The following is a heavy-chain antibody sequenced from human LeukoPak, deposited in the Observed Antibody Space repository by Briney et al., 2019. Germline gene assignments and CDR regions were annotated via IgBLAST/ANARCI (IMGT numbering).Heavy chain of an antibody. Sequence: SETLSLTCTVSGGSISIYYWSWIRQPPGKGLEWIGYIYYSGSTNYNPSLKSRVTISVDTSKNQFSLKLSSVTAADTAVYYCARDPGPYSSGWSYYYGMDVWGQGTTVTVSS. CDR2: IYYSGST. CDR1: GGSISIYY. CDR3: ARDPGPYSSGWSYYYGMDV. J-gene: IGHJ6*02. V-gene: IGHV4-59*01. D-gene: IGHD6-19*01.